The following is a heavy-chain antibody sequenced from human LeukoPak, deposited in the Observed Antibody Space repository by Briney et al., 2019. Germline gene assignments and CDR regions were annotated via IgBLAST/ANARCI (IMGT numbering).Heavy chain of an antibody. CDR2: IRNKANSYNT. CDR1: GFTFSDHY. CDR3: TRVGDCSNNRCYGAVDY. V-gene: IGHV3-72*01. J-gene: IGHJ4*02. D-gene: IGHD2-2*01. Sequence: GGSLRLSCAASGFTFSDHYMDWVRQAPGKGLEWVCRIRNKANSYNTEYAASVKGRFTISRDVSKNSLYLQMNSLKTEDTTMYYCTRVGDCSNNRCYGAVDYWGQGTLVTVSS.